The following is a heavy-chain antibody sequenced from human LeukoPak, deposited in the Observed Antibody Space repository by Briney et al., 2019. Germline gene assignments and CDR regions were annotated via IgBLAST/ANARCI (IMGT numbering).Heavy chain of an antibody. V-gene: IGHV4-39*01. Sequence: SETLSLTCTVSGGSISSSSYYWGWIRQPPGKGLEWIGSIYYSGSTYYNPSLKSRVTISVDTSKNQFSLKLSSVTAADTAVYYCVRVDNGGNYFDYWGQGTLVTVSS. D-gene: IGHD4-23*01. CDR1: GGSISSSSYY. J-gene: IGHJ4*02. CDR2: IYYSGST. CDR3: VRVDNGGNYFDY.